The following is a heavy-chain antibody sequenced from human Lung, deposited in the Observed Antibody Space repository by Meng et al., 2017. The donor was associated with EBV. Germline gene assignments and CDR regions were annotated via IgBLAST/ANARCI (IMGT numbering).Heavy chain of an antibody. CDR3: TTLYGDSIS. CDR1: VVSIRNDSG. D-gene: IGHD4-17*01. Sequence: HLTGSARVWFKPSGTLSLTCDVSVVSIRNDSGWGWVRQPPGKGLDWIGEIYQSGRNNYNPSVKSRVSMSVDKSQTHFSLRLSSVTAADTAVYYCTTLYGDSISWGQGTLVTVSS. J-gene: IGHJ4*02. CDR2: IYQSGRN. V-gene: IGHV4-4*02.